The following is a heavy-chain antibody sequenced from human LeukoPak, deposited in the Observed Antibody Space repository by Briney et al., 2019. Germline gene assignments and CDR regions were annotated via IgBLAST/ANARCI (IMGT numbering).Heavy chain of an antibody. J-gene: IGHJ6*02. Sequence: PGGSLRLSCAASGFTFSSYAMHWVRQAPGQGLEWVAVISYDGSNKYYADSVKGRFTISRDNSKNTLYLQMNSLRAEDTAVYYCARVPHGSGSYGYYYGMDVWGQGTTVTVSS. CDR3: ARVPHGSGSYGYYYGMDV. CDR1: GFTFSSYA. V-gene: IGHV3-30*04. CDR2: ISYDGSNK. D-gene: IGHD3-10*01.